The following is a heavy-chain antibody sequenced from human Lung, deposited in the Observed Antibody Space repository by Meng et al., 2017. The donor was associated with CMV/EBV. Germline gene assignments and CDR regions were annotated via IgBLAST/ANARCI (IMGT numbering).Heavy chain of an antibody. CDR1: DDSIRSSSYY. CDR3: ARRDYYGSGTGRTFDI. D-gene: IGHD3-10*01. J-gene: IGHJ3*02. V-gene: IGHV4-39*01. Sequence: SETLSLTCTVSDDSIRSSSYYWGWIRQPPGKGLEWIGNIFYSGSSYYNPSLRSRVTMSVDTSKNQFSLKLRSVTAADTAHYYCARRDYYGSGTGRTFDIWGQGTRVTVSS. CDR2: IFYSGSS.